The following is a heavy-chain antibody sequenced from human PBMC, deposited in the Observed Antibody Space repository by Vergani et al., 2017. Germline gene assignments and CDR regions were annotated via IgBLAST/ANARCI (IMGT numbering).Heavy chain of an antibody. D-gene: IGHD3-3*01. Sequence: EVELVESGGGLVQPGGSLRLSCAASGFTFNEYWMHWARQVPGKGLVWVSGMNGDGDTISYADSVKGRFTISRDNAKNTLFLQMNSLRAEDTAVYYCASARKFRFGVVLENWFDPWGQGTLVTVSS. CDR3: ASARKFRFGVVLENWFDP. CDR1: GFTFNEYW. V-gene: IGHV3-74*01. CDR2: MNGDGDTI. J-gene: IGHJ5*02.